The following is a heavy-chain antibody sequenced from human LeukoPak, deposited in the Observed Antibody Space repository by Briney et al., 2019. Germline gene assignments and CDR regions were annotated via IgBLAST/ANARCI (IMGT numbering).Heavy chain of an antibody. V-gene: IGHV4-4*07. D-gene: IGHD3-16*01. CDR2: ISGSGVI. Sequence: SETLSLTCTVSGGPITTYYLSWIRQSPGMGLEWIVRISGSGVITSNPSLKSRVILSLDTSNNHFSLKLMSVTAGDTAVYYCARESGNTGEVKFDPWGQGMLVTVSS. J-gene: IGHJ5*02. CDR3: ARESGNTGEVKFDP. CDR1: GGPITTYY.